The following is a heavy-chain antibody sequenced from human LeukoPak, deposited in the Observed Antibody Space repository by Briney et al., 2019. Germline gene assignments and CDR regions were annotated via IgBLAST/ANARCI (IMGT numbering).Heavy chain of an antibody. V-gene: IGHV3-30-3*01. D-gene: IGHD3-10*01. CDR1: GFTFSSYA. J-gene: IGHJ6*02. CDR2: ISYDGSNK. Sequence: PGGSLRLSCAASGFTFSSYAMHWVRQAPGKGLEWVAVISYDGSNKYYADSVKGRFTISRDNSKNTLYLQMNSLRAEDTAVYYCARDPYGSGTPVWGQGTTVTVSS. CDR3: ARDPYGSGTPV.